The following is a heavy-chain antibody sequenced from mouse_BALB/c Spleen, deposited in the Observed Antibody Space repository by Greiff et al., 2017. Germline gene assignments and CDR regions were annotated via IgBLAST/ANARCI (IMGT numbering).Heavy chain of an antibody. D-gene: IGHD4-1*01. Sequence: ESGPGLVKPSQSLSLTCTVTGYSITSDYAWNWIRQFPGNKLEWMGYISYSGSTSYNPSLKSRISITRDTSKNQFFLQLNSVTTEDTATYYCARYLGRAWFAYWGQGTLVTVSA. CDR2: ISYSGST. CDR3: ARYLGRAWFAY. CDR1: GYSITSDYA. V-gene: IGHV3-2*02. J-gene: IGHJ3*01.